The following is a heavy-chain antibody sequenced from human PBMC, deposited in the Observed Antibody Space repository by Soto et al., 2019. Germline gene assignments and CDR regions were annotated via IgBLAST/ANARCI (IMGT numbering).Heavy chain of an antibody. D-gene: IGHD4-4*01. CDR2: IYYSGST. Sequence: SETLSLTCTVSGGSISGSSYYWGWIRQPPGKGLEWIGSIYYSGSTYYNPSLKSRVTISVDTSKNQFSLKLSSVTAADTAVYYCATNYAYYYYYGMDVWGQGTTVTVSS. J-gene: IGHJ6*02. CDR3: ATNYAYYYYYGMDV. CDR1: GGSISGSSYY. V-gene: IGHV4-39*01.